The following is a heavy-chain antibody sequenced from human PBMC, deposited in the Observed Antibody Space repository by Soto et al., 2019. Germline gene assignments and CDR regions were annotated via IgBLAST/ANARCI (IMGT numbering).Heavy chain of an antibody. CDR3: AKAPWLGYCSGGTCYPRLPLYYFDY. V-gene: IGHV3-9*01. J-gene: IGHJ4*02. Sequence: GGSLRLSCAASGFIFDDYAMHWVRQAPGKGLEWVSGISWNSGNIGYADSVKGRFTISRDNAKNSLYLQMNSLRAEDTALYYCAKAPWLGYCSGGTCYPRLPLYYFDYWGQGTLVTVSS. D-gene: IGHD2-15*01. CDR2: ISWNSGNI. CDR1: GFIFDDYA.